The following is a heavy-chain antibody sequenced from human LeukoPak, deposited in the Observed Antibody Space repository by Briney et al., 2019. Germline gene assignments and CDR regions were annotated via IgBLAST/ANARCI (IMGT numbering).Heavy chain of an antibody. CDR1: GFAFSSYW. CDR2: INQDGNSQ. Sequence: GGSLRLSCEASGFAFSSYWASWVRQAPGKGLEWVANINQDGNSQNYVDSVRGRFTISKDNAKNSVYHQMNSLRADDTAMYYCAREARGTRAAFDIWGQGTMVTVFS. D-gene: IGHD2-8*01. V-gene: IGHV3-7*01. J-gene: IGHJ3*02. CDR3: AREARGTRAAFDI.